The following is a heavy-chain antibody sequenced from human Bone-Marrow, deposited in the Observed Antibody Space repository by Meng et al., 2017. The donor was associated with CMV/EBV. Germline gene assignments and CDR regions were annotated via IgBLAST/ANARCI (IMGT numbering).Heavy chain of an antibody. Sequence: GESLKISCAASGFTFSSYAMSWVRQAPGKGLEWVAVISSDGSNKNYADSVKGRSTISRDNSRNTLYLRINSLRPEDTGVYYCARPYNPYDFWNGYSYYFDYWGQGALVTVSS. CDR2: ISSDGSNK. CDR1: GFTFSSYA. CDR3: ARPYNPYDFWNGYSYYFDY. J-gene: IGHJ4*02. V-gene: IGHV3-30*04. D-gene: IGHD3-3*01.